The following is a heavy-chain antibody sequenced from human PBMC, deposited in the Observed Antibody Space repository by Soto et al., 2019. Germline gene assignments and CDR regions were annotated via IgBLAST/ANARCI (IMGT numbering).Heavy chain of an antibody. Sequence: HPGGSLRLSCAASGFTFSNYAMSWVRQAPGKGLECVSAISASVGSTYYTDSVKGRFTISRDNSKNTLYLQMNSLRAEDTAVYYCAKGGQSYDYWGQGTLVTVSS. CDR1: GFTFSNYA. CDR3: AKGGQSYDY. CDR2: ISASVGST. V-gene: IGHV3-23*01. J-gene: IGHJ4*02. D-gene: IGHD3-10*01.